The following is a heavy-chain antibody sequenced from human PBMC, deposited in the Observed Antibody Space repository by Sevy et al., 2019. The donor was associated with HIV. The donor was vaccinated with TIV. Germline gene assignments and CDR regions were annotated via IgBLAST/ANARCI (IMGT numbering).Heavy chain of an antibody. Sequence: GGSLRLSCAASGFAFSNYYAMHWVRQAPGKGLEWVALISYDGSDKYYGDSVKGRFTISRDNFKNTLFLQMNSLTTEETAVYYCARPRANYVDHYFFYAMDVWGQGTTVTVSS. V-gene: IGHV3-30-3*01. CDR3: ARPRANYVDHYFFYAMDV. CDR1: GFAFSNYYA. J-gene: IGHJ6*02. CDR2: ISYDGSDK. D-gene: IGHD4-17*01.